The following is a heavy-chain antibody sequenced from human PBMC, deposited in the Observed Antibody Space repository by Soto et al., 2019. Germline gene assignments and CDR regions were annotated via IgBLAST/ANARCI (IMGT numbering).Heavy chain of an antibody. CDR1: GFAFSSYE. D-gene: IGHD4-4*01. J-gene: IGHJ6*02. V-gene: IGHV3-48*03. CDR3: ARDRDRNYGIFYYFYGMDV. Sequence: EEQLVESGGGLVQPGGSLRISCTASGFAFSSYEMNWVRQAPGKGLEWVSYISSSGGNIYYADSVKGRFTVSRDNAKNSLHLQMNSLRAEDTAVYFCARDRDRNYGIFYYFYGMDVWGQGTTVTVSS. CDR2: ISSSGGNI.